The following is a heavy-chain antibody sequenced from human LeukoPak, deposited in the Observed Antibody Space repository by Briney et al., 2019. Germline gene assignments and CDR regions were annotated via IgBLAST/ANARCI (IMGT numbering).Heavy chain of an antibody. D-gene: IGHD5-24*01. CDR2: NIPIFGIA. J-gene: IGHJ4*02. V-gene: IGHV1-69*04. CDR1: GGTFSSYA. CDR3: AREGEDVEMAN. Sequence: GASVKVSCKASGGTFSSYATSWVRQAPGQGLEWMGRNIPIFGIANYAQKFQGRVTITADKSTSTVYMELSSLRSEDTAVYYCAREGEDVEMANWGQGTLVTVSS.